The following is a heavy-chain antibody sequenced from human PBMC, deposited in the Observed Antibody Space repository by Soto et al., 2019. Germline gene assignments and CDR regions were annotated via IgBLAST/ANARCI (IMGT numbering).Heavy chain of an antibody. Sequence: SDTLSLTCTVSGASMNSYHWSWIRQPAGKGLEWIGHIHSSGSTNYNPSLKSRVTMSVDTSKNQFSLRLMSLTAADTAVYYCARDQGVAAAGITWFDPWGQGSLVTV. CDR3: ARDQGVAAAGITWFDP. D-gene: IGHD6-13*01. CDR2: IHSSGST. CDR1: GASMNSYH. J-gene: IGHJ5*02. V-gene: IGHV4-4*07.